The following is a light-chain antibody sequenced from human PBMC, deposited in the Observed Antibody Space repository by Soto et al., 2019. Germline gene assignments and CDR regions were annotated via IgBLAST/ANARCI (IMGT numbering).Light chain of an antibody. V-gene: IGLV2-14*03. CDR2: DVS. CDR3: SSYTATRTVV. CDR1: NSDVGGYNS. Sequence: QSALTQPASVSGSPGQSITIACTGTNSDVGGYNSVSWYQLHPSKAPRLVIYDVSIRPPAVSDRFSGSTSGNTASLTISGLQAEDEAEYYCSSYTATRTVVFGGGTKLTVL. J-gene: IGLJ3*02.